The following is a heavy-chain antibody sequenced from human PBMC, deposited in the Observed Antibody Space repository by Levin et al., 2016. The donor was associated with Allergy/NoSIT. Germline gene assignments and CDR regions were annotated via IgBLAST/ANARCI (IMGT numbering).Heavy chain of an antibody. Sequence: GESLKISCATSGFMFNQFGMNWVRQAPGKGPEWIAYISSTSSLKDHANSVKARFTISRDTTKNSLFLQMNTLRVEDTAVYYCAREQSTTYYSYQSYYMDVWGKGTTVTVSS. CDR1: GFMFNQFG. V-gene: IGHV3-48*04. J-gene: IGHJ6*03. D-gene: IGHD2-2*01. CDR3: AREQSTTYYSYQSYYMDV. CDR2: ISSTSSLK.